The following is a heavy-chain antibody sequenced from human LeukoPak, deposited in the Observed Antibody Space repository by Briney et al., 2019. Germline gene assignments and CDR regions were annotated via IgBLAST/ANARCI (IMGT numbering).Heavy chain of an antibody. CDR2: MNPNNGNT. J-gene: IGHJ4*02. V-gene: IGHV1-8*01. CDR1: GYTFSSYD. D-gene: IGHD5-18*01. Sequence: GASVTVSCKASGYTFSSYDINWVRQATGQGLEWMGWMNPNNGNTGYAQNFQGRLTMTRDTSTNTAYMELSSLRSEDTALYYCARGRGLVDVLPMGGIQLFLAYWGQGTLVTVSP. CDR3: ARGRGLVDVLPMGGIQLFLAY.